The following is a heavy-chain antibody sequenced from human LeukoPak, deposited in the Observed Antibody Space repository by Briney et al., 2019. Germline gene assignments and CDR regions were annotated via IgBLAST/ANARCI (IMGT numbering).Heavy chain of an antibody. CDR1: GFIFSSYG. CDR2: ISGSGGST. Sequence: GGSLRLSCAASGFIFSSYGMSWVRQAPGKGLEGVSAISGSGGSTYYADSVKGRFTISRDNSKNTLYLQMNSLRAEDTAVYYCAKAHSSGWSLGYWGQETLVTVSS. J-gene: IGHJ4*02. CDR3: AKAHSSGWSLGY. D-gene: IGHD6-19*01. V-gene: IGHV3-23*01.